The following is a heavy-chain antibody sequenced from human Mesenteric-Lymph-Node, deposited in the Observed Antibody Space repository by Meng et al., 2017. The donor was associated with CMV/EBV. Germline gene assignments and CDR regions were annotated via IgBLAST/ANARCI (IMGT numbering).Heavy chain of an antibody. CDR1: GGSISSSSYY. D-gene: IGHD3-22*01. Sequence: QLQLQESGPGLVKPSETLSLTCTVSGGSISSSSYYWGWIRQPPGKGLEWIGSIYYSGSTYYNPSLKSRVTISVDTSKNQFSLKLSSVTAADTAVYYCARDGDYYDSSGYNPFDYWGQGTRVT. J-gene: IGHJ4*02. CDR2: IYYSGST. CDR3: ARDGDYYDSSGYNPFDY. V-gene: IGHV4-39*07.